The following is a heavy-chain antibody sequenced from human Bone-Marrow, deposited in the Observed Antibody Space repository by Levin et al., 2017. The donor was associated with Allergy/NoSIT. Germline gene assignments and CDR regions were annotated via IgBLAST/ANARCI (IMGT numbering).Heavy chain of an antibody. CDR3: ARGPFLTGPDY. D-gene: IGHD7-27*01. CDR2: ISYNENNK. Sequence: LSLTCEASGFTFSTYPIHWVRQAPGAGLEWLAVISYNENNKYYKDSVKGRFTISRDNSKNTVFLQMNSLRGDDTAVYYCARGPFLTGPDYWGQGTLVTVSS. V-gene: IGHV3-30*04. J-gene: IGHJ4*02. CDR1: GFTFSTYP.